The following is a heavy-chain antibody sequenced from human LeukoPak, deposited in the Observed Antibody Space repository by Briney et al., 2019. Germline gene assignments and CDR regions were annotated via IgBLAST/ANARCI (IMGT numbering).Heavy chain of an antibody. CDR3: ARVPPITMIVVEMAFDI. CDR1: GYTFTGYY. D-gene: IGHD3-22*01. J-gene: IGHJ3*02. Sequence: ASVKVSCKASGYTFTGYYVHWVRQAPGQGLEWMGWINPNSGGTNYAQKFQGRVTMTRDTSISTAYMELSRLRSDDTAVYYCARVPPITMIVVEMAFDIWGQGTMVTVSS. CDR2: INPNSGGT. V-gene: IGHV1-2*02.